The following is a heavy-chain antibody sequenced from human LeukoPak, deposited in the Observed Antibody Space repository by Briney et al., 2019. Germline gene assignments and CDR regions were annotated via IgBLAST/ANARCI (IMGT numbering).Heavy chain of an antibody. CDR1: GFTFSSYS. Sequence: GGSLSLSCAASGFTFSSYSMNWVRQAPGKGLEWVSSISSSSSYIYYADSVKGRFTISRDNAKNSLYLQMNSLRAEDTAVYYCARSSGIAVAGTFGYWGQGTLVTVSS. CDR2: ISSSSSYI. D-gene: IGHD6-19*01. CDR3: ARSSGIAVAGTFGY. V-gene: IGHV3-21*01. J-gene: IGHJ4*02.